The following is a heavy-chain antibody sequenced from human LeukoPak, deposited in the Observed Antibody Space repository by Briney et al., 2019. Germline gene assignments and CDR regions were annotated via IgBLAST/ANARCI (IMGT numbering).Heavy chain of an antibody. Sequence: GRSLRLSCAGSGSTFSSYGMHWVRQAPGKGLEWVGVITYDGSNKYYADSVKGRFNISRDNSKNTLYLQMNSLRAEDTAVYYCAIFSGSSDYWGQGTLVTVSS. D-gene: IGHD3-10*01. CDR3: AIFSGSSDY. J-gene: IGHJ4*02. CDR2: ITYDGSNK. V-gene: IGHV3-30*03. CDR1: GSTFSSYG.